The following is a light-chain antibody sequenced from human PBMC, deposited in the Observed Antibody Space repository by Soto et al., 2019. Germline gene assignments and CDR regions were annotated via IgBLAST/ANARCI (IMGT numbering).Light chain of an antibody. J-gene: IGKJ5*01. CDR1: QSVSSNY. CDR2: GAS. V-gene: IGKV3-20*01. Sequence: EIVMTQSLATLAVSPGERATLSCRASQSVSSNYLAWYQQKPGQAPRLLIYGASSRATGIPDRFSGSGPGTDFTLTISRLAPEDFAVYYCQQYGSSPETFGQGTRLEI. CDR3: QQYGSSPET.